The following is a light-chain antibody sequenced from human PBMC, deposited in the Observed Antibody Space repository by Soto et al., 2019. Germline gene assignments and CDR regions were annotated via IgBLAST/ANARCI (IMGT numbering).Light chain of an antibody. CDR2: EVS. Sequence: QSVLTQPASVSGSPGQSITISCTGTISDVGGYNYVSWYQQHPGKAPKLMIYEVSNRPSGVSNRFSGSKSGNAASLTISGLQAEDEADYYCQSYDNLLSGPLFGRGTKVTVL. CDR1: ISDVGGYNY. V-gene: IGLV2-14*01. J-gene: IGLJ3*02. CDR3: QSYDNLLSGPL.